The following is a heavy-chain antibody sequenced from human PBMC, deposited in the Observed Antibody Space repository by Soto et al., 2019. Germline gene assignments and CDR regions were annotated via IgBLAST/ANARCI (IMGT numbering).Heavy chain of an antibody. D-gene: IGHD4-17*01. CDR3: ARVGYGDYLYYYGMDV. CDR1: GGSISSGGYY. Sequence: QVQLQESGPGLVKPSQTLSLTCTVSGGSISSGGYYWSWIRQHPGKGLEWIGYIYYSGSTYYNPSLKSRVTISVDTSKNQFSLKLSSVTAADTAVYYCARVGYGDYLYYYGMDVWGQGTTVTVSS. V-gene: IGHV4-31*03. J-gene: IGHJ6*02. CDR2: IYYSGST.